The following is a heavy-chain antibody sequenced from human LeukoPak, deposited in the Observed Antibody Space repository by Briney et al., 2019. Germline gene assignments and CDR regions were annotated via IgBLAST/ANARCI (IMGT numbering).Heavy chain of an antibody. V-gene: IGHV4-34*01. Sequence: SETLSLTCAVYGGSFSGYYWSWIRQPPGKGLEWIGEINHSGSTNYNPSLKSRVTISVDTSKNPFSLKLSSVTAADTAVYYCARAYYDSSGYSNSTFDYWGQGTLVSVSS. CDR2: INHSGST. CDR1: GGSFSGYY. J-gene: IGHJ4*02. CDR3: ARAYYDSSGYSNSTFDY. D-gene: IGHD3-22*01.